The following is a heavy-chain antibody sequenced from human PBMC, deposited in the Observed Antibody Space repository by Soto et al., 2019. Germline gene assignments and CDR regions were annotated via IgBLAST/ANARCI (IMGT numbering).Heavy chain of an antibody. CDR3: ARVDYYGSDYYMDV. D-gene: IGHD3-10*01. V-gene: IGHV3-53*04. CDR2: IYSGGST. Sequence: EVQLVESGGGLVQPGGSLRLSCAASGFTVSSNSMSWVRQAPGKGLEWVSVIYSGGSTYYADSVKGRFTISRHNSKNTLYLQMNSLRAEDTAVYYCARVDYYGSDYYMDVWGKGTTVTVSS. CDR1: GFTVSSNS. J-gene: IGHJ6*03.